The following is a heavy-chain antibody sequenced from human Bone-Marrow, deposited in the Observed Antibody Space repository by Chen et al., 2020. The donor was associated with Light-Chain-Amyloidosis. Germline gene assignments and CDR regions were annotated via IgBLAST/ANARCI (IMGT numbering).Heavy chain of an antibody. CDR3: ARGSAATCSGARCYYFDY. Sequence: EVQLLESGGVLVQPGGPLRLPCAAAGFTFNNYAMSWVRQAPGKGLGFVSTFSGGLSTTYYADSVKGRFTVSRDNSNNTLYLQMSSLRAEDTAIYYCARGSAATCSGARCYYFDYWGQGTLVTVSS. V-gene: IGHV3-23*01. D-gene: IGHD2-15*01. CDR1: GFTFNNYA. J-gene: IGHJ4*02. CDR2: FSGGLSTT.